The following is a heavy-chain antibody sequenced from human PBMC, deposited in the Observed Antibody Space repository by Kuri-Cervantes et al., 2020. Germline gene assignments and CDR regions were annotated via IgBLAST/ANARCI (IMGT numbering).Heavy chain of an antibody. D-gene: IGHD6-25*01. J-gene: IGHJ6*02. CDR2: IYTSGST. CDR1: GGSISSGSYY. Sequence: LRLSCTVSGGSISSGSYYWSWIRQPAGKGLEWIGRIYTSGSTNYNPSLKSRVTISVDTSKNQFSLKVSSVTAADTAVYYCARGGSVGYYYYYGMDVWGQGTTVTVSS. V-gene: IGHV4-61*02. CDR3: ARGGSVGYYYYYGMDV.